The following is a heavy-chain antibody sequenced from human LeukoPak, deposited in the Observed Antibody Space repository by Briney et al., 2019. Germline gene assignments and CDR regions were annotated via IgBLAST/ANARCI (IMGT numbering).Heavy chain of an antibody. Sequence: SETLSLTCAVYGGSFSGYYWSWIRQPPGKGLEWIGEINHSGSTNYNPSLKSRVTISVDTSKNQFSLKLGSVTAADTAVYYCASRSPLTMVRGGISYWGQGTLVTVSS. CDR1: GGSFSGYY. J-gene: IGHJ4*02. V-gene: IGHV4-34*01. CDR2: INHSGST. D-gene: IGHD3-10*01. CDR3: ASRSPLTMVRGGISY.